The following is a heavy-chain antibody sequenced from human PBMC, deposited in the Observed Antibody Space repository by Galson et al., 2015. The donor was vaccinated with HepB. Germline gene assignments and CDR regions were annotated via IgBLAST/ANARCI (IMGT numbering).Heavy chain of an antibody. CDR3: ARDLRRYYYDSSGHLGAFDY. CDR2: ISAYNGNT. Sequence: SVKVSCKASGYTFASYGISWVRQAPGQGLEWMGWISAYNGNTNYAQKLQGRVTMTTDTSTSTAYMELRSLRSDDTAVYYCARDLRRYYYDSSGHLGAFDYWGQGTLVTVSS. V-gene: IGHV1-18*04. D-gene: IGHD3-22*01. J-gene: IGHJ4*02. CDR1: GYTFASYG.